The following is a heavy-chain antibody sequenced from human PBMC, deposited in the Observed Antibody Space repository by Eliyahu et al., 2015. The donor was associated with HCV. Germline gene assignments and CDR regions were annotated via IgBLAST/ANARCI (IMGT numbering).Heavy chain of an antibody. CDR2: INTNTGNP. CDR1: GXTFXSXA. CDR3: ARGGGGIRYFDWLLSEDY. Sequence: QVQLVQSGSELKKPGASVKVSXXASGXTFXSXAXXWVRQAPGQGLEWMGWINTNTGNPTYAQGFTGRFVFSLDTSVSTAYLQISSLKAEDTAVYYCARGGGGIRYFDWLLSEDYWGQGTLVTVSS. D-gene: IGHD3-9*01. J-gene: IGHJ4*02. V-gene: IGHV7-4-1*02.